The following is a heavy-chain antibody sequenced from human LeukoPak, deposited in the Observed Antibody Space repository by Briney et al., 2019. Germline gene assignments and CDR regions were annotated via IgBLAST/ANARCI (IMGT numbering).Heavy chain of an antibody. J-gene: IGHJ3*02. Sequence: PGGSLRLSCTASGFTFGDYAMSWVRQAPGKGLEWVGFIRSKAYGGTTEYAASVKGRFSISRDDSKGIAYLQMNSLRAEDTAVYYCASWSAAADAFDIWGQGTMVTVSS. V-gene: IGHV3-49*04. CDR3: ASWSAAADAFDI. CDR2: IRSKAYGGTT. CDR1: GFTFGDYA. D-gene: IGHD6-13*01.